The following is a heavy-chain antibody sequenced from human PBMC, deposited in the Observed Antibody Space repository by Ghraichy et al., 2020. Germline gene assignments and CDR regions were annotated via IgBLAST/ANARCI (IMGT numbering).Heavy chain of an antibody. Sequence: TLSLTCAVYGGSFSGYYWSWIRQPPGKGLEWIGEINHSGSTNYNPSLKSRVTISVDTSKNQFSLKLSSVTAADTAVYYCARGGILWFGEPRSHEGFDYWGQGTLVTVSS. D-gene: IGHD3-10*01. CDR3: ARGGILWFGEPRSHEGFDY. J-gene: IGHJ4*02. CDR1: GGSFSGYY. V-gene: IGHV4-34*01. CDR2: INHSGST.